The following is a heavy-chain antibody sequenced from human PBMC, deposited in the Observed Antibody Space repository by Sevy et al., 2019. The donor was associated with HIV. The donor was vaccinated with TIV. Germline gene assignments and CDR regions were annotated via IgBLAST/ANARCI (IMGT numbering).Heavy chain of an antibody. CDR3: ARHVGRGYDFWSGYPYYYYYGMDV. D-gene: IGHD3-3*01. Sequence: GGSLRLSCAASGFTFSSYWMSWVRQAPGKGLEWVANIKQDGSEKYYVDSVKGRLPISRDNAKNSLYLQMNSLRAEDTAVYYCARHVGRGYDFWSGYPYYYYYGMDVWGQGTTVTVSS. CDR2: IKQDGSEK. CDR1: GFTFSSYW. V-gene: IGHV3-7*01. J-gene: IGHJ6*02.